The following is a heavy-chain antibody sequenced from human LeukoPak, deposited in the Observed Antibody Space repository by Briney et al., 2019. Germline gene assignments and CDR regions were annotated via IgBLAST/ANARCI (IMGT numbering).Heavy chain of an antibody. CDR1: GYTFTSYA. J-gene: IGHJ4*02. CDR2: INAGNDNT. Sequence: GASVNVSCKSSGYTFTSYAMHWVRQAPGQRLEWMGWINAGNDNTKYSQKFQGSITITRDTSATTAYMELSSLRSEDTAVYYCARAKYYDYVWGTYYFDYWGQGTLVTVSS. V-gene: IGHV1-3*01. D-gene: IGHD3-16*01. CDR3: ARAKYYDYVWGTYYFDY.